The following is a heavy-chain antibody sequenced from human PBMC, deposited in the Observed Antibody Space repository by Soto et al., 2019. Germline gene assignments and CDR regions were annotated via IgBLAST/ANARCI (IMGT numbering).Heavy chain of an antibody. V-gene: IGHV4-61*01. J-gene: IGHJ5*02. CDR2: IYYSGST. CDR3: ARDTNWLDP. CDR1: SGSISTDFYS. Sequence: PSETLSLTCTVSSGSISTDFYSWRWIRQHPGKGLEWIGYIYYSGSTNYNPSLKSRVTISVDTSKNQFSLKLSSVTAADTAVYHCARDTNWLDPWGQGTLVTVS.